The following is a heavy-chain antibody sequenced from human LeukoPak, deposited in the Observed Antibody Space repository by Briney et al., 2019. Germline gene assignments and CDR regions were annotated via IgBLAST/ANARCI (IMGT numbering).Heavy chain of an antibody. Sequence: SETLSLTCTVSAGSISSISYYWGWIRQPPVNGLEWFGRIYYSGSTYCNPSLKSRVTISVDTSKNQCSLKLSSVTAADTAVYYCARVARGGSYSYGYIDYYYYYYMDVWGKGTTVTVSS. V-gene: IGHV4-39*01. CDR1: AGSISSISYY. D-gene: IGHD5-18*01. CDR3: ARVARGGSYSYGYIDYYYYYYMDV. CDR2: IYYSGST. J-gene: IGHJ6*03.